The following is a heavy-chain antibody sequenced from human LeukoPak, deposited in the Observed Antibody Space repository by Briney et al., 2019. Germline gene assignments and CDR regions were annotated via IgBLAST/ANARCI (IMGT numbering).Heavy chain of an antibody. CDR3: ARDSMMITFGGVIVNTHYFDY. J-gene: IGHJ4*02. Sequence: GSSVKVSCKASGGTFSSYAISWVRQAPGQGLEWMGGIIPIFGTANYAQKFQGRVTITADKSTSTAYMELSSLRSEDMAVYYCARDSMMITFGGVIVNTHYFDYWGQGTLVTVSS. D-gene: IGHD3-16*02. CDR2: IIPIFGTA. CDR1: GGTFSSYA. V-gene: IGHV1-69*06.